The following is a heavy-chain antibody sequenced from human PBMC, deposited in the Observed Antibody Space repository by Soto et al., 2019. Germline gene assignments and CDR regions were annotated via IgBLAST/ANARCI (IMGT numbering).Heavy chain of an antibody. V-gene: IGHV1-3*01. Sequence: ASVKVSCKASGYTFTSYAMHWVRQAPGQRLEWMGWINAGNGNTKYSQKFQGRVTMTTDTSASTAYMELRSLRSDDTAVYHCARGSDYDSSGYYYSWFDPWGQGTLVTVSS. CDR1: GYTFTSYA. J-gene: IGHJ5*02. CDR3: ARGSDYDSSGYYYSWFDP. CDR2: INAGNGNT. D-gene: IGHD3-22*01.